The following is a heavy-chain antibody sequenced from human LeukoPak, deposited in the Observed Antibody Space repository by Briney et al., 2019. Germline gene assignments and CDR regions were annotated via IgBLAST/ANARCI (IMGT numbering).Heavy chain of an antibody. V-gene: IGHV3-23*01. D-gene: IGHD1-26*01. J-gene: IGHJ4*02. CDR3: AKDRSVISGTYYDFDQ. Sequence: GGSLRLSCAASGFTFSSYPMHWVRQAPGKGLEWVSGIRGGGDNTVYADSVKGRFTISRDNSKNTLYLQMNGLRADDTAVYYCAKDRSVISGTYYDFDQWGQGTLVTVSS. CDR1: GFTFSSYP. CDR2: IRGGGDNT.